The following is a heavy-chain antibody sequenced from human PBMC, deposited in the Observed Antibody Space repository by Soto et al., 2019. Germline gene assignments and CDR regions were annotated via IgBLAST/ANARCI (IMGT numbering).Heavy chain of an antibody. CDR3: ARRGYGWYFDY. CDR2: ISGNGGST. D-gene: IGHD2-8*02. CDR1: GFTFSSYA. J-gene: IGHJ4*02. V-gene: IGHV3-64*01. Sequence: EVQLVESGGGLVQPGGSLRLSCAASGFTFSSYAMHWVRQAPGKGLEYVSAISGNGGSTYYANSVKGRFTISRDNSKNTLYVQMGSLTVEDMAVYYCARRGYGWYFDYWGQGTLVTVSS.